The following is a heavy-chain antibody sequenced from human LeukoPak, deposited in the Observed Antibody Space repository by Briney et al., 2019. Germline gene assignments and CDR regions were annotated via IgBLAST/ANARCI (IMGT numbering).Heavy chain of an antibody. Sequence: SETLSLTCTVSGGSISSSSSYWGWIRQPPGKGLEWIGSIHYSGSTYYNPSLKSRVTMSVDTSKNQFSLKLTSVTAADTAVYYCARGALRYSDWSFWIDHWGQGTLVTVSS. CDR1: GGSISSSSSY. V-gene: IGHV4-39*01. D-gene: IGHD3-9*01. CDR3: ARGALRYSDWSFWIDH. CDR2: IHYSGST. J-gene: IGHJ4*02.